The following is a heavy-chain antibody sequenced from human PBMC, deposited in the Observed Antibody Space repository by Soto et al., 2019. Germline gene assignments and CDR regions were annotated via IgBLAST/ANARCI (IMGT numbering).Heavy chain of an antibody. CDR1: GYTFTSYA. CDR2: INAGNGNT. V-gene: IGHV1-3*01. J-gene: IGHJ4*02. D-gene: IGHD5-18*01. CDR3: AVRRVTGGGFDY. Sequence: QVQLVQSGAEVKKPGASVKVSCKASGYTFTSYAMHWVRQAPGKGLEWMGWINAGNGNTKYSQKFQGRVTITRDTSASTAYMELSSLRSEDTAVYYCAVRRVTGGGFDYWGQGTLVTVSS.